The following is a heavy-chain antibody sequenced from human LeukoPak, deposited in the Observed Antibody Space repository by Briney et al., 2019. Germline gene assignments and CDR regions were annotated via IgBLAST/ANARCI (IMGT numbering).Heavy chain of an antibody. Sequence: ASVKVSCKASGYTFTSYYMHWVRQAPGQGLEWMGIINPSGGSSSYAQKFQGRVTMTRDTSTSTVYMELSSLRSEDTAVYYCARDFWYYYDSSGYYYDYWGQGTLVTVSS. CDR2: INPSGGSS. CDR3: ARDFWYYYDSSGYYYDY. CDR1: GYTFTSYY. J-gene: IGHJ4*02. D-gene: IGHD3-22*01. V-gene: IGHV1-46*01.